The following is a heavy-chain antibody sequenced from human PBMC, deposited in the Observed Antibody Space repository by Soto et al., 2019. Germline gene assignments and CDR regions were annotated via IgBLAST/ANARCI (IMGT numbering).Heavy chain of an antibody. D-gene: IGHD3-3*01. V-gene: IGHV3-33*01. CDR2: IWHGGSNT. Sequence: PGESLKISCAASGFTFSDFAMHWVRQAPGKGLEWVAVIWHGGSNTHYADSVRGRFVISRDNSKNTLHLQMNSLRDEDTAVYYCARRKLSGSPSQYFFNYAVNVWGQGTTVTVSS. CDR3: ARRKLSGSPSQYFFNYAVNV. J-gene: IGHJ6*02. CDR1: GFTFSDFA.